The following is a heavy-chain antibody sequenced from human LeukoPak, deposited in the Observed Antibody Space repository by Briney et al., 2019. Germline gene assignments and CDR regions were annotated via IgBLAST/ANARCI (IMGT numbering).Heavy chain of an antibody. CDR2: IKQDGSEQ. Sequence: GGSLRLSCAASGFTFSSYWMSWVRQAPGKGLEWVANIKQDGSEQYYVDSVKGRFTISRDNAKISLFLQMNSLRGEDTAVYYCTREYLTVSYFDYWGQGTLVTVSS. V-gene: IGHV3-7*05. D-gene: IGHD4-11*01. CDR1: GFTFSSYW. CDR3: TREYLTVSYFDY. J-gene: IGHJ4*02.